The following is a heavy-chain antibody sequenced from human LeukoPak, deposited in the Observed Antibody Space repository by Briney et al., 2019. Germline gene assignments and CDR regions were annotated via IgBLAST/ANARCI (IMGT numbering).Heavy chain of an antibody. J-gene: IGHJ4*02. D-gene: IGHD6-19*01. CDR3: TRHLSSGWSDY. Sequence: SETLSLTCTVSGGSISSYYWSWIRQPPGKGLEWIGYINYSGTTNYNPSLKSRVTMSVDTSKNQFSLNLSSVTAADTAVYYCTRHLSSGWSDYWGQGTLVTVSS. V-gene: IGHV4-59*08. CDR1: GGSISSYY. CDR2: INYSGTT.